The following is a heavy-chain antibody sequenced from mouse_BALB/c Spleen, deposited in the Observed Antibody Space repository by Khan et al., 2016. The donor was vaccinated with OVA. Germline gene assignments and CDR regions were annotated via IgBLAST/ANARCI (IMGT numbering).Heavy chain of an antibody. V-gene: IGHV1S135*01. J-gene: IGHJ3*01. CDR2: IDPFSGGT. CDR3: TRHGYVAWFTY. Sequence: VQLQQSGPELMKPGASVKISCKASGYSFTSYYIHWVMQSPGKSLEWIGYIDPFSGGTTYTQNFKGKATLTVDKSSSTAYIHLSNLTSEDSAVYYFTRHGYVAWFTYWGQGTLVTVSA. D-gene: IGHD2-2*01. CDR1: GYSFTSYY.